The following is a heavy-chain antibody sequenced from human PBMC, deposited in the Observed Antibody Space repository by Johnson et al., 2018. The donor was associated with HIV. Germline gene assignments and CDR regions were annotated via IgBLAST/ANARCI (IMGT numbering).Heavy chain of an antibody. CDR1: GFTFGDYA. V-gene: IGHV3-74*02. D-gene: IGHD6-13*01. J-gene: IGHJ3*02. CDR3: ARVRAAAVSDAFDI. CDR2: INSDGSTT. Sequence: VQLVESGGGLVQPGRSLRLSCAASGFTFGDYAMHWVRQAPGKGPVWVSRINSDGSTTDYADSVKGRFTISRDNSKNTLYLHMNSLRAEDSAVYYCARVRAAAVSDAFDIWGQGTMVTVSS.